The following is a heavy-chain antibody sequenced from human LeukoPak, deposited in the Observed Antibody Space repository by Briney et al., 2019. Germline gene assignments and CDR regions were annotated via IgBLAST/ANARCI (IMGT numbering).Heavy chain of an antibody. CDR2: INAGNGNT. D-gene: IGHD3-10*01. V-gene: IGHV1-3*01. Sequence: ASVKVSCKASGYTFTSYAMHWVRQAPGQRLEWMGWINAGNGNTKYSQKFQGRVTITRDTSASTAYMELSSLRSEDTAVYYCASGRVYYYGSGSYVDYWGQGTLVTVSS. J-gene: IGHJ4*02. CDR1: GYTFTSYA. CDR3: ASGRVYYYGSGSYVDY.